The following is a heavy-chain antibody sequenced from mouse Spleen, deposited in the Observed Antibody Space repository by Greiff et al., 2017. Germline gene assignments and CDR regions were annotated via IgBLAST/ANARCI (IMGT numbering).Heavy chain of an antibody. CDR1: GFNFNDYY. CDR2: IDPEDGET. CDR3: ASGIYGKSAY. J-gene: IGHJ3*01. D-gene: IGHD2-1*01. V-gene: IGHV14-2*01. Sequence: EVQLQQPGAELVKPGASVKLSCKASGFNFNDYYMHWVKQRPEQGLEWIGRIDPEDGETKYDPKFKGKATITADTSSNTAYLQLSSLTSEDTVIYYWASGIYGKSAYWGQGTLVTVSA.